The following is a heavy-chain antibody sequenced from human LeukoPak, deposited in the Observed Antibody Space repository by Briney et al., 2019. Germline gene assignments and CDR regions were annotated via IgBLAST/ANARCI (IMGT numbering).Heavy chain of an antibody. Sequence: GGSLRLSCAASGFTFSSYSMNWVRQAPGKGLEWVSSISSSSSYIYYADSVKGRFTISRDNARNTLYLQMNNLRADDTAVYYCARDRVETLWNYHPMFDYWGQGTLVTVSS. V-gene: IGHV3-21*06. J-gene: IGHJ4*02. CDR3: ARDRVETLWNYHPMFDY. CDR1: GFTFSSYS. CDR2: ISSSSSYI. D-gene: IGHD1-7*01.